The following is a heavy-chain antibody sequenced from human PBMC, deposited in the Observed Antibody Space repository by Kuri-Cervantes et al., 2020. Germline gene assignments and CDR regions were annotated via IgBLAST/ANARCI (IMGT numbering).Heavy chain of an antibody. CDR3: AKDIGATGSFDI. V-gene: IGHV3-21*04. CDR1: GFTFSSYS. J-gene: IGHJ3*02. Sequence: GGSLRLSCAASGFTFSSYSMNWVRQARGQGLEWVSSISSSSSYIYYADSVKGRFTSSRGNAKNSLYLQMNRLRAEDTALYVCAKDIGATGSFDIWGQGTMVTVSS. CDR2: ISSSSSYI. D-gene: IGHD1-26*01.